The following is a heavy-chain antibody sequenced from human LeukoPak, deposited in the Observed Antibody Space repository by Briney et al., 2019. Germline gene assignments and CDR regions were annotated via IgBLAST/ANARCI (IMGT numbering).Heavy chain of an antibody. CDR2: INHSGST. D-gene: IGHD1-1*01. CDR1: GGSFSGYY. Sequence: SETLSLTCAVYGGSFSGYYWSWIRQPPGKGLEWIGEINHSGSTNYNPSLKSRVTISVGTSKNQFSLKLSSVTAADTAVYYCARYNPTTENWFDPWGQGTLVTVSS. V-gene: IGHV4-34*01. J-gene: IGHJ5*02. CDR3: ARYNPTTENWFDP.